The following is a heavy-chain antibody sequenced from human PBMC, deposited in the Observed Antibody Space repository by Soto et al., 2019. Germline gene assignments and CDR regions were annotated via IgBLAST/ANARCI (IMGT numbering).Heavy chain of an antibody. D-gene: IGHD2-8*02. Sequence: SETLSLTCAVSGGSISSGGYSWGWIRQPPGTGLEWIGYIYHSVSTYYNPSLKSRVTISVDTSKNQFSLKLTSVTAADTAVYYCARDKITGLFDYWGQGTLVTVSS. CDR1: GGSISSGGYS. CDR3: ARDKITGLFDY. V-gene: IGHV4-30-2*01. J-gene: IGHJ4*02. CDR2: IYHSVST.